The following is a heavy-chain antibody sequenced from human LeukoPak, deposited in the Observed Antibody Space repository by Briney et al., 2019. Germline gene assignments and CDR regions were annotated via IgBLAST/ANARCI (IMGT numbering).Heavy chain of an antibody. CDR2: IIWKGGST. J-gene: IGHJ4*02. Sequence: TGGPLRLSRAASGFTFDDYGMSWVRHAPGKGLRWALGIIWKGGSTGYADSVKGRFTISRDNAKNTLYLQMNSLRAEDTALYYCARGGWFGELLFDYWGQGTLVTVSS. D-gene: IGHD3-10*01. V-gene: IGHV3-20*04. CDR1: GFTFDDYG. CDR3: ARGGWFGELLFDY.